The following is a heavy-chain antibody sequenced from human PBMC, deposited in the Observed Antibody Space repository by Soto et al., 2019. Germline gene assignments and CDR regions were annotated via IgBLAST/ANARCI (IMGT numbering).Heavy chain of an antibody. CDR1: GFTFSSYD. Sequence: EVELLESGGDLVQRGGSLRLSCGASGFTFSSYDMNWVRQAPGKGLEWVQAIGVYANTYYADSVKGRFTISRDDSRNTVHLQLNSLRVDDTAVYYCAKESTVGSPGDYFDSWGQGTLVTVSS. CDR2: IGVYANT. V-gene: IGHV3-23*01. J-gene: IGHJ4*02. CDR3: AKESTVGSPGDYFDS. D-gene: IGHD1-26*01.